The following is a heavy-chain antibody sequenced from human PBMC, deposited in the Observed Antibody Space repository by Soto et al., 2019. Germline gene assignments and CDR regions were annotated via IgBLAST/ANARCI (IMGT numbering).Heavy chain of an antibody. Sequence: TLSLTCAVSGGSISSSNWWSWVRQPPGKGLEWIGEIYHSGSTNYNPSLKSRVTISVDKSKNQFSLKLSSVTAADTAVYYCAHTNVLFENWFDPWGQGTLVTVSS. D-gene: IGHD2-8*02. CDR3: AHTNVLFENWFDP. CDR1: GGSISSSNW. V-gene: IGHV4-4*02. CDR2: IYHSGST. J-gene: IGHJ5*02.